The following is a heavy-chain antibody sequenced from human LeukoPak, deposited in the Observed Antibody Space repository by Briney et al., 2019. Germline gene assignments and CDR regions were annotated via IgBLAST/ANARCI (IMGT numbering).Heavy chain of an antibody. J-gene: IGHJ6*02. CDR3: ARDHYDSSGSYLGALVDYYYYGMDV. CDR1: GGTFSSYA. D-gene: IGHD3-22*01. CDR2: ITPILGIA. Sequence: ASVKVSCKASGGTFSSYAISWVRQAPGQGLEWMGRITPILGIANYAQNSQGRVTITADKSTSTSYMELSSLRSEATAAYYCARDHYDSSGSYLGALVDYYYYGMDVWGQGTTVTVSS. V-gene: IGHV1-69*04.